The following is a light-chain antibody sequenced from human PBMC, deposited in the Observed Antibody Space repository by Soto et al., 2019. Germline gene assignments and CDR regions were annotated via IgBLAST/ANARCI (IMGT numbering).Light chain of an antibody. CDR3: QSYDADFVI. V-gene: IGLV1-40*01. Sequence: QAVVTQPPSVSGAPGQRVTISCTGSSSNIGAGHDVHWYQHLPGTAPKLLIYGNSNRPSGVPDRFSGSKSGTSASLAITGLQAEDEADYYCQSYDADFVIFGGGTKLTVL. CDR2: GNS. J-gene: IGLJ2*01. CDR1: SSNIGAGHD.